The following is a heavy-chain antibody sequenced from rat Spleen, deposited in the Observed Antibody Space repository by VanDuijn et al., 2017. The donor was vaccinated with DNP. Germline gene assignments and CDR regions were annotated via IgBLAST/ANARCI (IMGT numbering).Heavy chain of an antibody. V-gene: IGHV5-7*01. Sequence: EVQLVESGGGLVQPGRSLKLSCVASGFTFSDYNMAWVRQAPKQGLEWVATISYDGSSTYYRDSVKGRFTISRDNAKSTLYLQMDSLRSEDTATYYCARRIYRDNFAPSFDYWGQGVLVTVSS. J-gene: IGHJ2*01. D-gene: IGHD3-1*01. CDR3: ARRIYRDNFAPSFDY. CDR1: GFTFSDYN. CDR2: ISYDGSST.